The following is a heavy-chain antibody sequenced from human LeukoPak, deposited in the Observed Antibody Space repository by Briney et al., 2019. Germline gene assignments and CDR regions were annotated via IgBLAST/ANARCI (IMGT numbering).Heavy chain of an antibody. J-gene: IGHJ4*02. D-gene: IGHD6-13*01. Sequence: GASVKVSCKASGYTFISYGISWVRQAPGQGLEWMGWISAYNGNTNYAQKFQGRVTMTTDTSTSTAYMDLTSLRSDDTAVYYCARAVYTSRKYDYWGQGTLVTVSP. CDR2: ISAYNGNT. V-gene: IGHV1-18*01. CDR1: GYTFISYG. CDR3: ARAVYTSRKYDY.